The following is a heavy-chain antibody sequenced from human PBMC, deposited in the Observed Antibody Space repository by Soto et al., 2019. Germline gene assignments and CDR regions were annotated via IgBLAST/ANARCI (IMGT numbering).Heavy chain of an antibody. CDR3: AREARVPPYYYYGIDV. V-gene: IGHV4-30-2*01. Sequence: SCETLSLTGAVSCGSISSCGYSWSWIRRPPGKGLEWNRYIYHSGTTYSNPSLKSRATISVDRSKNQFSLKLSSVTAADMAVYYCAREARVPPYYYYGIDVWGQGTTVTGSS. CDR2: IYHSGTT. CDR1: CGSISSCGYS. D-gene: IGHD5-12*01. J-gene: IGHJ6*01.